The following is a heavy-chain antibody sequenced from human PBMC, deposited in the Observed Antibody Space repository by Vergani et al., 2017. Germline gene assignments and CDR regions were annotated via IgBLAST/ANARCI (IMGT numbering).Heavy chain of an antibody. CDR1: GFPFGDYY. Sequence: EVHLEESGGGLVQPGRSLSLSCAASGFPFGDYYMAWIRLAPGTGLDWVASIKRAGTETFYVDTVKGRFTMSRDNAKTTLYLQMNSLRDEDRCVYYCARISGGSAPYLHYWGQGTLVTVAS. CDR2: IKRAGTET. J-gene: IGHJ1*01. D-gene: IGHD2-15*01. V-gene: IGHV3-7*01. CDR3: ARISGGSAPYLHY.